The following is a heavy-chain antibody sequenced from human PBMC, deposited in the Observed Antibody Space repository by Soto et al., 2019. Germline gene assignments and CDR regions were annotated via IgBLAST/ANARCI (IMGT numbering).Heavy chain of an antibody. J-gene: IGHJ6*02. CDR3: SYCSSTSCRLYGMDV. CDR1: GYTFTSYA. Sequence: ASVKVSCKASGYTFTSYAMHWVRQAPGQRLEWMGWINAGNGNTKYPQKFQGRVTITRDTSASTAHMELSSLRSEDTAVYYCSYCSSTSCRLYGMDVWGQGTTVTVSS. D-gene: IGHD2-2*01. V-gene: IGHV1-3*01. CDR2: INAGNGNT.